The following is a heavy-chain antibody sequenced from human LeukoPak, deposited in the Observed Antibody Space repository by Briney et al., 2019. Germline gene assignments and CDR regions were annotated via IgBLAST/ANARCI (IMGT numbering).Heavy chain of an antibody. J-gene: IGHJ4*02. Sequence: GGSLRLSCVASGFTFSIYAMTWVRQTPEKGLEWVSSISGRGVNTYYADSVKGRFTISRDNSKNTLSLQMNSLRAEDTALYYCTKDLRYYYADNHSEMDEHDYWGQGTLVTVSS. V-gene: IGHV3-23*01. CDR1: GFTFSIYA. CDR2: ISGRGVNT. CDR3: TKDLRYYYADNHSEMDEHDY. D-gene: IGHD4-23*01.